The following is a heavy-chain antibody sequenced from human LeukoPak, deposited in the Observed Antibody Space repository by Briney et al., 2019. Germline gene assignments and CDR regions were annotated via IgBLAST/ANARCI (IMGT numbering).Heavy chain of an antibody. J-gene: IGHJ4*02. Sequence: KASETLSLTCTVSGGSISSSSYYWGWIRQPPGRGLEWIGSIYYSGSTYYNPSLKSRVTISVDTSKNQFSLKLSSVTAADTAVYYCARGRQYSSSWAGLGYWGQGTLVTVSS. CDR2: IYYSGST. CDR3: ARGRQYSSSWAGLGY. D-gene: IGHD6-13*01. CDR1: GGSISSSSYY. V-gene: IGHV4-39*07.